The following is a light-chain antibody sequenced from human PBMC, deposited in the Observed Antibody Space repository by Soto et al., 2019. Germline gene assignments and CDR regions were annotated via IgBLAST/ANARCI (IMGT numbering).Light chain of an antibody. Sequence: QSVLTQPPSASGSPGQSVTISCTGTSSDVGGYNYVSWYQQHPGKAPKLMIYEVSNRPSGVSARFSGSKSGSTASLTISGLQAEDEADYYCSSYSTTTSPHVLFGGGTKLTVL. V-gene: IGLV2-14*01. CDR3: SSYSTTTSPHVL. CDR2: EVS. CDR1: SSDVGGYNY. J-gene: IGLJ2*01.